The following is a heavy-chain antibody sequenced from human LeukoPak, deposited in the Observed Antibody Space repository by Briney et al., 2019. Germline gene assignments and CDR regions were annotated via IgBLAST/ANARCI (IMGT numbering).Heavy chain of an antibody. V-gene: IGHV3-23*01. CDR2: ISGIGGST. Sequence: GGSLRLSCAASGFTFSSYAMSWVRQAPGKGLEWVSAISGIGGSTYYADSVKGRFTISRGNTKNTPYLQMNSLRAEDTAVYYFAEVGHYDSSGYYYYYFDYWGQGALVTVSS. CDR1: GFTFSSYA. J-gene: IGHJ4*02. D-gene: IGHD3-22*01. CDR3: AEVGHYDSSGYYYYYFDY.